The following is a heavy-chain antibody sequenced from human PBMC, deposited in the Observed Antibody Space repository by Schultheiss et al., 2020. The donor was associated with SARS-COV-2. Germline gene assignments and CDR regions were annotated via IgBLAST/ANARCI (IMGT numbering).Heavy chain of an antibody. D-gene: IGHD6-6*01. CDR2: ISYDGSNK. V-gene: IGHV3-30*04. CDR1: GFTFSSYP. J-gene: IGHJ4*02. CDR3: ARNAARLITRAQFDY. Sequence: GGSLRLSCAASGFTFSSYPMHWVRQAPGKGLEWVAVISYDGSNKYYADSVTGRFTISRDNSKNTLYLQMNSLRAEDTAVYYCARNAARLITRAQFDYWGQGTLVTVYS.